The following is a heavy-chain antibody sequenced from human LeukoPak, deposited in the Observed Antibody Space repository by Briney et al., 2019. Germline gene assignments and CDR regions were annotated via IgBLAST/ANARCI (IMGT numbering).Heavy chain of an antibody. V-gene: IGHV3-11*01. D-gene: IGHD5-18*01. CDR2: ISSSGSTI. CDR3: AKEQRYTYGYFFDY. CDR1: GFTFSDYY. Sequence: GGSLRLSCAASGFTFSDYYMSWIRQAPGKGLEWVSYISSSGSTIYYADSVKGRFTISRDNAKNSLYLQMNSLRAEDTAVYYCAKEQRYTYGYFFDYWGQGTLVTVSS. J-gene: IGHJ4*02.